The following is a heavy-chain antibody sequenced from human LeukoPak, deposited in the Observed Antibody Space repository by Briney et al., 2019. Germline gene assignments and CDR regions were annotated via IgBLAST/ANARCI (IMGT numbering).Heavy chain of an antibody. CDR1: GYTFTTYW. CDR2: IYPADSDT. Sequence: GESLKISCKGSGYTFTTYWIGWVRQMPGKGLEWMGIIYPADSDTRYSPSFQGQVTISVDKSISTAYLQWRSLKASDTAMFYCARRGQVASHFDYWGQGTLVTVSS. V-gene: IGHV5-51*01. J-gene: IGHJ4*02. CDR3: ARRGQVASHFDY.